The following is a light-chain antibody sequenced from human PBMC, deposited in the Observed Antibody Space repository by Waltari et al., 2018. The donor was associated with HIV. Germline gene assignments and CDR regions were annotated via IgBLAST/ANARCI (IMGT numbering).Light chain of an antibody. CDR3: QVWDSSRDWV. J-gene: IGLJ3*02. CDR1: KTGSKS. V-gene: IGLV3-21*02. CDR2: DDS. Sequence: STVLTQPPSFSVAPGQTARLPWGGNKTGSKSVQWYQQRPGQAPVVVVFDDSDRPSGIPERFAGSNSGNTATLTISRVEAGDEADYYCQVWDSSRDWVFGGGTKLTVL.